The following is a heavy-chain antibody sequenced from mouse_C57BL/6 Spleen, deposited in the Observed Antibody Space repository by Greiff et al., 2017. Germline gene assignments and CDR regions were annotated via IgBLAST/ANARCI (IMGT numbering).Heavy chain of an antibody. V-gene: IGHV5-17*01. D-gene: IGHD3-2*02. Sequence: EVKLVESGGGLVKPGGSLKLSCAASGFTFSDYGMHWVRQAPEKGLEWVAYISSGSSTIYYAATVKGRFTISRDNAKNTLFLQMTSLRSEDTAMYYCAKGYSFAYWGQGTLVTVSA. J-gene: IGHJ3*01. CDR3: AKGYSFAY. CDR2: ISSGSSTI. CDR1: GFTFSDYG.